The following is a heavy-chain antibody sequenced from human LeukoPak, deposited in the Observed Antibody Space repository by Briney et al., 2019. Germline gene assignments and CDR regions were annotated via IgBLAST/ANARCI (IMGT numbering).Heavy chain of an antibody. CDR2: INPNSGGT. V-gene: IGHV1-2*02. CDR3: ARVARAYYYGMDV. J-gene: IGHJ6*02. CDR1: GYTFTSYY. Sequence: GASVKVSCKASGYTFTSYYMHWVRQAPGQGLEWMGWINPNSGGTNYAQKFQGRVTMTRDTSISTAYMELSRLRSDDTAVYYCARVARAYYYGMDVWGQGTTVTVSS.